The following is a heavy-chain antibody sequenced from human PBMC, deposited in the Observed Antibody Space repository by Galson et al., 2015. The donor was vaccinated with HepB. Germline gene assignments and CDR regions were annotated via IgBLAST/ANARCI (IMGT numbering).Heavy chain of an antibody. D-gene: IGHD1-26*01. Sequence: SVKVSCKASGGTFSTRTISWVRQAPGQGLEWMGGVIPIFDKSNYAQKFQGRVTISADESTSTAYMEQSSLTSDDTALYYCTRDGEGSGRYFDYWGQGPLVTVPS. J-gene: IGHJ4*02. CDR1: GGTFSTRT. V-gene: IGHV1-69*13. CDR2: VIPIFDKS. CDR3: TRDGEGSGRYFDY.